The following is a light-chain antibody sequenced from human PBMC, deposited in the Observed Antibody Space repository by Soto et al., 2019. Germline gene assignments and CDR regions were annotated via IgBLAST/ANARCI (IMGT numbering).Light chain of an antibody. CDR2: DAS. V-gene: IGKV3-11*01. CDR1: QRISTY. Sequence: EIVLTQSPATLSMSPGERATLSCRASQRISTYLAWYQQKSGQAPRLLIYDASNRATGIPARFSGSGSGTDFTLTISSLEPEDFAVYYCQQRSEWPITFGQGTRLEIK. CDR3: QQRSEWPIT. J-gene: IGKJ5*01.